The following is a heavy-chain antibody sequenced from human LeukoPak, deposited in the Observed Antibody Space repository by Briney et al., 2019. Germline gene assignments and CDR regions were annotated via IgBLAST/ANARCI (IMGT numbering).Heavy chain of an antibody. J-gene: IGHJ6*02. Sequence: GRSLRLSCAASGFTFSSYGMHWVRQAPGKGLEWVAVIWYDGSNKYYADSVKGRFTISRDNSKNTLYLQLNSLSAQDRAVYYVARDNQPRAYYYGMEVWGQGTTVSVSS. CDR2: IWYDGSNK. V-gene: IGHV3-33*01. CDR1: GFTFSSYG. CDR3: ARDNQPRAYYYGMEV.